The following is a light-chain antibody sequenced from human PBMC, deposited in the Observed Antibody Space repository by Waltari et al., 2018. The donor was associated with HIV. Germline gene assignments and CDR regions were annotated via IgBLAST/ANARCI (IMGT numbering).Light chain of an antibody. CDR1: SSDVGHYHV. CDR2: EVN. J-gene: IGLJ1*01. CDR3: CSYAGGNSYV. V-gene: IGLV2-23*02. Sequence: QSALTPPASVSASPGPSITISCTGTSSDVGHYHVVSWYRQFPDKAPQLLIFEVNKRPSGVSNRFSGSKSGNSASLTIAGLLADDEADYYCCSYAGGNSYVFGTGTKVTVL.